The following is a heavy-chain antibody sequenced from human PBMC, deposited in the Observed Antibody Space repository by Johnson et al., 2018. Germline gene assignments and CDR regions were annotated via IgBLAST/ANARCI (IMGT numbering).Heavy chain of an antibody. J-gene: IGHJ6*04. D-gene: IGHD3-10*01. CDR2: IYYSGST. Sequence: QVQLVESGPGLVKPSETLSLTCTVSGGSISSYYWSCIRQPPGKGLEWIGYIYYSGSTNYNPSLKSRVTISVDTSKNQFHLKLSSVTAAATAVYYCARGEYDLAQPDVWGKGTTVTVSS. CDR1: GGSISSYY. V-gene: IGHV4-59*01. CDR3: ARGEYDLAQPDV.